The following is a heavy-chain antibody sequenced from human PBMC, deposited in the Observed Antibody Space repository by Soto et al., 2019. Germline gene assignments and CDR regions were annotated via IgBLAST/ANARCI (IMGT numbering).Heavy chain of an antibody. D-gene: IGHD3-3*01. Sequence: PSETLSLTCTVSGGSISSGDYYWSWIRQPPGKGLEWIGYIYYSGSTYYNPSLKSRVTISVDTSKNQFSLKLSSVTAADTAVYYCATATERITIFRVVIGNSGFDPWGQGTLVTVSS. V-gene: IGHV4-30-4*01. CDR2: IYYSGST. J-gene: IGHJ5*02. CDR1: GGSISSGDYY. CDR3: ATATERITIFRVVIGNSGFDP.